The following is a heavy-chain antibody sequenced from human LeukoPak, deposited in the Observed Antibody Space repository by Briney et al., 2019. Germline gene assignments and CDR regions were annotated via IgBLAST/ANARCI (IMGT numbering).Heavy chain of an antibody. V-gene: IGHV3-23*01. CDR2: ISGSGGST. J-gene: IGHJ4*02. CDR3: AKDQFEAAAGPGGHY. Sequence: PGGSLRLSCAASGFTFSSYAMSWVRQAPGKGLEWVSAISGSGGSTYYADSVEGRFTISRDNSKNTLYLQMNSLRAEDTAVYYCAKDQFEAAAGPGGHYWGQGTLVTVSS. CDR1: GFTFSSYA. D-gene: IGHD6-13*01.